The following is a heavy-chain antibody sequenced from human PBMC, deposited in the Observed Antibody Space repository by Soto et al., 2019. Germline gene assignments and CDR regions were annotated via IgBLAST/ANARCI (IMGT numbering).Heavy chain of an antibody. CDR3: AKGGDGSSPFDD. CDR2: ISSAGHFK. CDR1: GFTFTNDA. J-gene: IGHJ4*02. Sequence: QVHLVESGGGVVQPGRSLTLSCTASGFTFTNDAMHWGRQAPGKGLEWVSIISSAGHFKYYGDSVKGRVTISSDDSKNTVSLQMNSLTPEDTALYYCAKGGDGSSPFDDWGQGTLVIVSS. D-gene: IGHD2-15*01. V-gene: IGHV3-30*18.